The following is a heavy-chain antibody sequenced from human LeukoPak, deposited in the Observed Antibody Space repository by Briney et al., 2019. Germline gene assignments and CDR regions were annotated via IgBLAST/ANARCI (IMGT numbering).Heavy chain of an antibody. D-gene: IGHD2-2*01. J-gene: IGHJ4*02. CDR2: ISRYSRTI. CDR3: ARAIGPPNCSSTSCYLDY. V-gene: IGHV3-48*03. Sequence: GGSLRLSCAASGFIFSGYEMNWVRQAPGKGLEWVSSISRYSRTIDYADSVRGRFTISRDNPENSLYLQMNSLRAEDTAVYYCARAIGPPNCSSTSCYLDYWGQGTLVADSS. CDR1: GFIFSGYE.